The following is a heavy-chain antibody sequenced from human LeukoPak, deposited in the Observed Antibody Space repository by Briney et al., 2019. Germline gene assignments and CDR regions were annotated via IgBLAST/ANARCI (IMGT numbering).Heavy chain of an antibody. CDR1: GYTFTSYY. J-gene: IGHJ4*02. V-gene: IGHV1-46*01. CDR3: ATDKSVGSRIPLLNY. Sequence: ASVKVSCKASGYTFTSYYMHWVRQAPGQGLEWMGIINPSGGNTNYAQKLQGRVTMTTDTSTSTAYMELSSLRSEDTAVYYCATDKSVGSRIPLLNYWGQGTLVTVSS. CDR2: INPSGGNT. D-gene: IGHD2-2*02.